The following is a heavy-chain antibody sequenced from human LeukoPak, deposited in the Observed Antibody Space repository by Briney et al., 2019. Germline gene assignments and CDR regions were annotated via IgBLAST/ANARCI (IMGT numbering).Heavy chain of an antibody. Sequence: GGSLRLSCAASGSNFSSHWMTWVRQSPGKGLEWLANIKQDGSGKYYVDSVKGRFTISRDNTKSSLILQMNGLRADDTALYYCARGGQLGSLDYWGQGTLVTVSS. CDR2: IKQDGSGK. CDR3: ARGGQLGSLDY. V-gene: IGHV3-7*01. J-gene: IGHJ4*02. D-gene: IGHD6-13*01. CDR1: GSNFSSHW.